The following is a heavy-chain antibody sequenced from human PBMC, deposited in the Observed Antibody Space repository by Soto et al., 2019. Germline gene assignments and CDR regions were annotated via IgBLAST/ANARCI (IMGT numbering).Heavy chain of an antibody. CDR2: IYSGGYT. V-gene: IGHV3-53*01. CDR1: GFTVSNHY. CDR3: GPPAGGGGY. J-gene: IGHJ4*02. Sequence: EVQLVESGGGLIQPGGSLRLSCAVSGFTVSNHYMSWVRQAPGKGLEGVSVIYSGGYTAYGDSVKGRFTISRDNSKNTIFLKMKSREAADPGVFYWGPPAGGGGYWGQGTLVTVSS. D-gene: IGHD3-10*01.